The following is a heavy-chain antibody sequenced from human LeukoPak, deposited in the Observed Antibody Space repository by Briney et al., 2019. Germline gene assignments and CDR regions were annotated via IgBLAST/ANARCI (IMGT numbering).Heavy chain of an antibody. CDR3: ARAVEWELLLCDY. Sequence: GGSLRLSCAASGFTFSSYGMHWVRQAPGKGLEWVAVISYDGSNKYYADSVKGRFTISRDNSKNTLYLQMNSLRAEDTAVYYCARAVEWELLLCDYWGQGTLVTVSS. D-gene: IGHD1-26*01. V-gene: IGHV3-30*03. CDR2: ISYDGSNK. CDR1: GFTFSSYG. J-gene: IGHJ4*02.